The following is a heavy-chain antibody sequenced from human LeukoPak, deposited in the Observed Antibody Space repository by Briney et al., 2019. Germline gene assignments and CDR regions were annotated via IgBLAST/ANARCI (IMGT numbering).Heavy chain of an antibody. Sequence: SETLSLTCTVSGVSISSHYWSWIRQPPGKGLEWIGYIYYSGSTNYNPSLKSRVTISVDTSKNQFSLKLSSVTAADTAVYYCARGLVVVVPAARYYYGMDVWGQGTTVTVSS. D-gene: IGHD2-2*01. V-gene: IGHV4-59*11. CDR3: ARGLVVVVPAARYYYGMDV. J-gene: IGHJ6*02. CDR2: IYYSGST. CDR1: GVSISSHY.